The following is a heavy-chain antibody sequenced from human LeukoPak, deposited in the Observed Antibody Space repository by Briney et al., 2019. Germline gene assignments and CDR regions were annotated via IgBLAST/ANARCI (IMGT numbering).Heavy chain of an antibody. CDR3: TRDVTGTTGTYYYYYMDV. Sequence: PGRSLSLSCTASGFTFGDYAMSWFRRAPGKGLEGVGFIRSKAYGGTTEYAGSVKSRFTISRDDSKSIAYLQMNSLKTEDTAVYYCTRDVTGTTGTYYYYYMDVWGKGTTVTVSS. CDR1: GFTFGDYA. V-gene: IGHV3-49*03. J-gene: IGHJ6*03. D-gene: IGHD1-14*01. CDR2: IRSKAYGGTT.